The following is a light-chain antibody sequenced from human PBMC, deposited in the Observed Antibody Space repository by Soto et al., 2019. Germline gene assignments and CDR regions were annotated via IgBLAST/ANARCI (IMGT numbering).Light chain of an antibody. V-gene: IGKV1-5*03. CDR1: HVISDF. CDR2: KAS. Sequence: DIQMTQSPSTLSASVGDRVTITCRASHVISDFLAWYQQKPGKDPKLLLYKASSLEGGVPSRFSGSGYGTEFTLTTSSLQPDDFATYYCQQYYTYPYTFGQGTKLEIK. J-gene: IGKJ2*01. CDR3: QQYYTYPYT.